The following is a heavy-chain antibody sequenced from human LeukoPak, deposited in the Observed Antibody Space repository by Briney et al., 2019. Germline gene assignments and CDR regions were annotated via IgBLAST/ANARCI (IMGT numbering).Heavy chain of an antibody. Sequence: GGSLRLSCAASGFTFSSYSMNWVRQAPGKGLEWVSYISSSSSTIYYADSVKGRFTISRDNAKNSLYLQMNSLRAEDTAVYYCARASEDFWSGYYTGAFDYWGQGTLVTVSS. V-gene: IGHV3-48*04. CDR3: ARASEDFWSGYYTGAFDY. CDR2: ISSSSSTI. CDR1: GFTFSSYS. J-gene: IGHJ4*02. D-gene: IGHD3-3*01.